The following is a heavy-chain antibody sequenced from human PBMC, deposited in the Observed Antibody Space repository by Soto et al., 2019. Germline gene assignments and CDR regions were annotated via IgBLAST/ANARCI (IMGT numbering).Heavy chain of an antibody. V-gene: IGHV1-69*13. D-gene: IGHD6-19*01. Sequence: ASVKVSCKASGGTFSSYAISWVRQAPGQGLEWLGGFIPIFGTANYAQKSQGRVTITADGSTSTAYMELSSLRSEDTAVYYCARGREQWLVSPQSTETFDYWGQGTLVTVSS. CDR1: GGTFSSYA. CDR3: ARGREQWLVSPQSTETFDY. CDR2: FIPIFGTA. J-gene: IGHJ4*02.